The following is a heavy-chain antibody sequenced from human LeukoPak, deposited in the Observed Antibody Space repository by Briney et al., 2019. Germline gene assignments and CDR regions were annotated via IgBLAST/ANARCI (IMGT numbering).Heavy chain of an antibody. D-gene: IGHD3-10*01. Sequence: GGSLRLSCAASGFTVSSNYMSWVRQAPGKGLEWVAVISYDGSNKYYADSVKGRFTISRDNSKNTLYLQMNSLRAEDTAVYYCATLRYGSGSYYNFDYWGQGTLVTVSS. CDR2: ISYDGSNK. V-gene: IGHV3-30-3*01. J-gene: IGHJ4*02. CDR3: ATLRYGSGSYYNFDY. CDR1: GFTVSSNY.